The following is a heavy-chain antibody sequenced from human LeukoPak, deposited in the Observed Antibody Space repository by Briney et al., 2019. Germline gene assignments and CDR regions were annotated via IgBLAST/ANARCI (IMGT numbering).Heavy chain of an antibody. CDR2: INHSGST. CDR1: GGSFSGYY. J-gene: IGHJ4*02. D-gene: IGHD3-10*01. CDR3: ATMGSGSSYFDY. Sequence: PSETLSLTCAVYGGSFSGYYWSWIRQPPGKGLEWIGEINHSGSTNYNPSLKSRVTISVDTSKNQFSLKLSSVTAADTAVYYCATMGSGSSYFDYWGQGTLVTVSS. V-gene: IGHV4-34*01.